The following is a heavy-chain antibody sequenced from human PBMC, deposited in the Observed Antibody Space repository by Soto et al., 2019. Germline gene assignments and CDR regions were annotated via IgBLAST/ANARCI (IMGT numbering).Heavy chain of an antibody. V-gene: IGHV4-59*01. CDR3: ARARRITIFGVVTSPYMDV. J-gene: IGHJ6*03. CDR1: GGSISSYY. Sequence: SETLSLTCTVSGGSISSYYWSWIRQPPGKGLEWIGYIYYSGSTNYNPSLKSRVTISVDTSKNQFSLKLSSVTAADTAVYYCARARRITIFGVVTSPYMDVWGQGTTVTVSS. CDR2: IYYSGST. D-gene: IGHD3-3*01.